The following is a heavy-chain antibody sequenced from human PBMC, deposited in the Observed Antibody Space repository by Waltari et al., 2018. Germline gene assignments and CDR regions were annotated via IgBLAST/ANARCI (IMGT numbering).Heavy chain of an antibody. CDR1: GFTFSSYA. D-gene: IGHD3-16*01. CDR2: ISGSGGST. Sequence: EVQLLESGGGLVQPGGSLRLSCAASGFTFSSYAMSWVRQAPGKGLEWVSAISGSGGSTYYADSVKGRFTISRDNSKNTLYLQMNSLRAEDTAVYYCAKDIMITFGGVVGYYYGMDVWGQGTTVTVSS. CDR3: AKDIMITFGGVVGYYYGMDV. V-gene: IGHV3-23*01. J-gene: IGHJ6*02.